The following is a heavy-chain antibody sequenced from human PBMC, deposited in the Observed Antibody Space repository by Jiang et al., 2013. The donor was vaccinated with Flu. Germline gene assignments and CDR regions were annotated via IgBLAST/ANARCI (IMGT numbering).Heavy chain of an antibody. Sequence: SGAEVKKPGASVKVSCKASGYTFTNYGISWVRQAPGQGLEWMGWISAYNGNTNYAQKLQGRVTMTTDTSTTTAYMELRGLGSDDTAVYYCARDRLLTATSSSPPDFDYWGQGTLVTVTS. CDR3: ARDRLLTATSSSPPDFDY. V-gene: IGHV1-18*04. CDR1: GYTFTNYG. D-gene: IGHD1-1*01. J-gene: IGHJ4*02. CDR2: ISAYNGNT.